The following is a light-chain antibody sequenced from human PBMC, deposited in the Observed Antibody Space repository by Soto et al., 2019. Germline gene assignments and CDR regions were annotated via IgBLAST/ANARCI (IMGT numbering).Light chain of an antibody. J-gene: IGKJ5*01. CDR3: QQDNSFPIT. CDR2: AAS. Sequence: DIQMTQSPSSVSASAGDRGTITCRASQDISSWLAWYQQKPGKAPKLLIYAASSLQSGVPSRFSGSGSGTDFTLTISSLQTEDFATYYCQQDNSFPITFGKGTRLDIK. CDR1: QDISSW. V-gene: IGKV1-12*01.